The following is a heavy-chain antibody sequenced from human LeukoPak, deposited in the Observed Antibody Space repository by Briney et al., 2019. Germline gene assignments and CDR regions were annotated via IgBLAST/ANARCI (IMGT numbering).Heavy chain of an antibody. Sequence: GGSLRLSCAASGFTFSSYAMSWVRQAPGKGLEWVSTINRSGGRTYYADSVKGRFTISRDNSKNTLYLQMNSLRAEDTAVYYCAKERLDRADLGYHPAIDYWGQGTLVTVSS. V-gene: IGHV3-23*01. J-gene: IGHJ4*02. CDR3: AKERLDRADLGYHPAIDY. D-gene: IGHD3-10*01. CDR1: GFTFSSYA. CDR2: INRSGGRT.